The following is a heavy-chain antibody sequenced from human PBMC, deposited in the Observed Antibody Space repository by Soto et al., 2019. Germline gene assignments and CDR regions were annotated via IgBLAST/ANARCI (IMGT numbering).Heavy chain of an antibody. CDR2: IYYSGST. Sequence: SSETLSLTCTVSGGSVSSGSYYWSWIRQPPGKGLEWIGYIYYSGSTNYNPSLKSRVTISVDTSKNQFSLKLSSVTAADTAVYYCAGNYGDYGFDYYWGQGTLVTVSS. CDR3: AGNYGDYGFDYY. J-gene: IGHJ4*02. CDR1: GGSVSSGSYY. V-gene: IGHV4-61*01. D-gene: IGHD4-17*01.